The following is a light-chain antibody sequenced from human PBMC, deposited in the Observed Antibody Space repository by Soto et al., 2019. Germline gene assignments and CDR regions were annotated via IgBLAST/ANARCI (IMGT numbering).Light chain of an antibody. CDR2: WAS. V-gene: IGKV4-1*01. CDR1: QNILYSSNNRNY. J-gene: IGKJ4*01. CDR3: QHYINFPPT. Sequence: DIVMTQSPDSLAVSLGERATINCKSSQNILYSSNNRNYLAWYQKKPGQPPKLLIYWASTRRSGVPDRFGGSGSETDFTLTISSLQAEDVAVYYCQHYINFPPTFGGGTKVEIK.